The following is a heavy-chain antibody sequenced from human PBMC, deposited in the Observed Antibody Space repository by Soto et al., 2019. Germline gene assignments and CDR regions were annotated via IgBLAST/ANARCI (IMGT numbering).Heavy chain of an antibody. V-gene: IGHV3-33*01. CDR2: IWYDGSNK. Sequence: QVQLVESGGGVVQPGRSLRLSCAASGFTFSSYGMHWVRQAPGKGLEWVAVIWYDGSNKYYAESVKGRFTISRDNSKNTLYLQMNSLRAEDTAVYYCARDLSSSRYYYYGMDVWGQGTTVTVSS. J-gene: IGHJ6*02. D-gene: IGHD6-6*01. CDR1: GFTFSSYG. CDR3: ARDLSSSRYYYYGMDV.